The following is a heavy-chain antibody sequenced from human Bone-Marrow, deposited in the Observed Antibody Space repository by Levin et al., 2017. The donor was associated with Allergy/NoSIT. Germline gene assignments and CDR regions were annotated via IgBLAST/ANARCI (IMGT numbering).Heavy chain of an antibody. J-gene: IGHJ4*02. Sequence: GGSLRLSCTASGYTFNLYYIHWVRQAPGQGLEWMGRINPNGNVTSYAQRFQGRLTLTSDKSMKTAYMELTRLTSDDTAMYFCARDDIVMPDAVFLDVWGQGTLATVSS. CDR3: ARDDIVMPDAVFLDV. D-gene: IGHD5-12*01. CDR2: INPNGNVT. CDR1: GYTFNLYY. V-gene: IGHV1-2*06.